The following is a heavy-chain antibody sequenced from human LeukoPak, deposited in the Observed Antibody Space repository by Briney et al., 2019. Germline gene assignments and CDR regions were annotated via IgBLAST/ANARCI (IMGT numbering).Heavy chain of an antibody. V-gene: IGHV1-69*06. D-gene: IGHD3-22*01. J-gene: IGHJ5*02. CDR2: IIPIFGTA. CDR1: GGTFSSYA. CDR3: ARETEYYDSSGSSRGNWFDP. Sequence: ASVKVSCKASGGTFSSYAISWVRQAPGQGLEWMGGIIPIFGTANYAQKFQGRVTITADKSTSTAYMELSSLRSEDTAVYYCARETEYYDSSGSSRGNWFDPWGQGTLVTVSS.